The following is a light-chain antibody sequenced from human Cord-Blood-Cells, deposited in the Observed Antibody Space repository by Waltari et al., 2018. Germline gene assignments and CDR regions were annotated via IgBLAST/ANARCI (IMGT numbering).Light chain of an antibody. Sequence: QSALTQPASVSGSPGQSLTIPCTGNSSVVGSYNLVSWYQQHPGKAPKRMIYEVSKRPSGVSNRFSGSKSGNTASLTISGLQAEDEADYYCCSYAGSSTFVFGTGTKVTVL. CDR2: EVS. J-gene: IGLJ1*01. CDR1: SSVVGSYNL. V-gene: IGLV2-23*02. CDR3: CSYAGSSTFV.